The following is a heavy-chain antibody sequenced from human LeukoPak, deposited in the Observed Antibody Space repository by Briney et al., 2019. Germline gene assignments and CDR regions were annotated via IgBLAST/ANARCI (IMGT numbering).Heavy chain of an antibody. D-gene: IGHD3-9*01. CDR1: GYTFTSYG. CDR3: ASGYYDILTDLHDAFDI. V-gene: IGHV1-18*04. CDR2: ISAYNGNT. J-gene: IGHJ3*02. Sequence: ASVTVSCTASGYTFTSYGISWVRQAPGQGLEWMGWISAYNGNTNYAQKLQGRVTMTTDTSTSTAYMELRSLRSDDTAVYYCASGYYDILTDLHDAFDIWGQGTMVTVSS.